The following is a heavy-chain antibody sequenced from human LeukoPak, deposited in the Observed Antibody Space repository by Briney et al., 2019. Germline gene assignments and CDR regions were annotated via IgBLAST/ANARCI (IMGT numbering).Heavy chain of an antibody. CDR3: ATDPAYCGGDCYWVY. CDR2: FDPEDGET. D-gene: IGHD2-21*01. Sequence: ASVKVSCKVSGYTLTELSMHWVRQAPGNGLEWMGGFDPEDGETIYAQKFQGRVTMTEDTSTDTAYMELSSLRSEDTAVYYCATDPAYCGGDCYWVYWGQGTLVTVSS. CDR1: GYTLTELS. V-gene: IGHV1-24*01. J-gene: IGHJ4*02.